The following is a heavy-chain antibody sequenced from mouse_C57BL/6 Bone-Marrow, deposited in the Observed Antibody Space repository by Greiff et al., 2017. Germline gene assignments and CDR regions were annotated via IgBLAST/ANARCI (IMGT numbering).Heavy chain of an antibody. CDR1: GFTFSSYA. CDR3: TREPLTGTWFAY. J-gene: IGHJ3*01. V-gene: IGHV5-9-1*02. CDR2: ISSGGDYI. Sequence: EVMLVESGEGLVKPGGSLKLSCAASGFTFSSYAMSWVRQTPEKRLEWVAYISSGGDYIYYADTVKGRFTISRDNARNTLYLQMSSLKSEDTAMYYCTREPLTGTWFAYWGQGTLVTVSA. D-gene: IGHD4-1*01.